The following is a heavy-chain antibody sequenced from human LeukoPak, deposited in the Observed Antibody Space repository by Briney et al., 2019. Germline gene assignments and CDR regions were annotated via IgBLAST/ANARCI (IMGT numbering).Heavy chain of an antibody. Sequence: GGSLRLSCAASGFTLDDYAMEWVRQAPGKGVEGVAGISGKSGRINYADCVKGRFTISRDNAKNSLYLQMNSLRTEDTALYYCAKQSAGTHGYFDYWGQGTLVTVSS. CDR3: AKQSAGTHGYFDY. CDR1: GFTLDDYA. J-gene: IGHJ4*02. V-gene: IGHV3-9*01. D-gene: IGHD3-3*01. CDR2: ISGKSGRI.